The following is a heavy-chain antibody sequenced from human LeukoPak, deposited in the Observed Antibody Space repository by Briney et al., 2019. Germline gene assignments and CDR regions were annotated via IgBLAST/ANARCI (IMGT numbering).Heavy chain of an antibody. CDR3: AKDSSLYGTSWWGNYFDY. D-gene: IGHD6-13*01. V-gene: IGHV3-30*04. CDR1: GFTFSSYA. CDR2: ISHDGSNK. J-gene: IGHJ4*02. Sequence: GRSLRFSCAASGFTFSSYAMHWVRQAPGKGLEWVAVISHDGSNKYYTDSVKGRFTISRDNSYKTLYLQMNSLRAEDTAVYYCAKDSSLYGTSWWGNYFDYWGQGTLVTVSS.